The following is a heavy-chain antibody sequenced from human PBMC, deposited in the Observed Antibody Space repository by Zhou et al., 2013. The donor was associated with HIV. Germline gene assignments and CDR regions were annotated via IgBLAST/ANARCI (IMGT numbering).Heavy chain of an antibody. CDR3: ARDRRYDFRSGDIKVEY. D-gene: IGHD3-3*01. J-gene: IGHJ4*02. Sequence: QVHLAQSGAEVKKPGSSVKVSCKASGGTFSSYGISWVRQAPGQGLEWMGGIIPIFGTANYAQKFQGRVTMTSDTSTSTVFMELSSLRSEDTAVYYCARDRRYDFRSGDIKVEYWGQGTLVTVSS. CDR2: IIPIFGTA. CDR1: GGTFSSYG. V-gene: IGHV1-69*06.